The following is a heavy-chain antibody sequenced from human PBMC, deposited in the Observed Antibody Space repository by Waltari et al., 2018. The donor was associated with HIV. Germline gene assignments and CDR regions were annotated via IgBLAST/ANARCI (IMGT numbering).Heavy chain of an antibody. Sequence: EVQLVESGGGLVKPGGSLRLSCAASGFTFSSYSMNWVRQAPGKGLYWVSSMSSISIYLSYADSVRCRFTISGDNAKNSLYLQMNSLRAEDTAVYYCARQDSSGGNYYYGMDVWGQGTTVTVS. V-gene: IGHV3-21*01. CDR2: MSSISIYL. CDR3: ARQDSSGGNYYYGMDV. J-gene: IGHJ6*02. D-gene: IGHD3-22*01. CDR1: GFTFSSYS.